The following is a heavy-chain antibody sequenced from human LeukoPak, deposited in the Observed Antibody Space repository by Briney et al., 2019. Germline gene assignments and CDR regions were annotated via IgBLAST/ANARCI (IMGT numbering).Heavy chain of an antibody. D-gene: IGHD3-10*01. Sequence: SETLSLTCTVSGGSISSGSYYWSWIRQPAGKGLEWIGRIYTSGSTNYNPSLKSRVTISVDTSKNQFSLKLSSVTAADTAVYYCARPIPHITMVRGALSNPTILSGWFDPWGQGTLVTVSS. V-gene: IGHV4-61*02. J-gene: IGHJ5*02. CDR1: GGSISSGSYY. CDR3: ARPIPHITMVRGALSNPTILSGWFDP. CDR2: IYTSGST.